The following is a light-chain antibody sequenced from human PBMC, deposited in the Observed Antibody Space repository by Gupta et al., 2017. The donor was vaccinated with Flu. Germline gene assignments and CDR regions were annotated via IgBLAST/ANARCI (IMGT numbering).Light chain of an antibody. CDR1: QSVSKY. CDR3: QQSYSTPRT. CDR2: AAS. V-gene: IGKV1-39*01. Sequence: PSSLSASVGDRVTITCRASQSVSKYVNWYQQKPGKAPKLLIYAASSLQSGVPSRFSGSGSGTDFTLTISSLQPGDFATYYCQQSYSTPRTFGLGTKVEIK. J-gene: IGKJ1*01.